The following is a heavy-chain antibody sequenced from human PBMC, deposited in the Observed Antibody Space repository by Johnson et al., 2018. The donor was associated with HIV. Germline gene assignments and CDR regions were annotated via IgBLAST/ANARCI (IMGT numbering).Heavy chain of an antibody. CDR3: AKDQASGYYCDAFDI. CDR2: IHWNGDIT. CDR1: GFTFDDYG. Sequence: VQLVESGGSVVRPGESLRLSCAASGFTFDDYGMSWVRQTPGKGLEWVSGIHWNGDITTYADSVKGRFSISRDNAKSSVYLQMNSLRAEDTAVYYCAKDQASGYYCDAFDIWGQGTMVTVSS. J-gene: IGHJ3*02. D-gene: IGHD3-22*01. V-gene: IGHV3-20*04.